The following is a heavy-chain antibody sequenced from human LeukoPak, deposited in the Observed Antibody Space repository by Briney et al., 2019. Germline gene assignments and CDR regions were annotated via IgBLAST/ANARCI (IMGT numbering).Heavy chain of an antibody. CDR2: ISSSSSYI. CDR1: GFTFSSYS. J-gene: IGHJ4*02. V-gene: IGHV3-21*01. CDR3: ARGPVAAAGTSVPSY. Sequence: AGGSLRLSCAASGFTFSSYSMNWVRQAPGKGLEWVSSISSSSSYIYYADSVKGRFTISRDNAKNSLYLQMNSLRAEDTAVYYCARGPVAAAGTSVPSYWGQGTLVTVSS. D-gene: IGHD6-13*01.